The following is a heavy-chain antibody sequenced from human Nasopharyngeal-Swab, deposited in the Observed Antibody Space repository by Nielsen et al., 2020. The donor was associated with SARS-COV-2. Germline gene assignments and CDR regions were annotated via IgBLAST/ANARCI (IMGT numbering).Heavy chain of an antibody. J-gene: IGHJ4*02. CDR1: GGSISSGSYY. Sequence: SETLSLTCTVSGGSISSGSYYWSWIRQPAGKGLEWIGRIYTSGSTNYNPSLKSRVTISVDTSKNQFSLKLSSVTAADTAVYYCARALDCDFWSGYWGRGYFDYWGQGTLATVSS. CDR2: IYTSGST. D-gene: IGHD3-3*01. CDR3: ARALDCDFWSGYWGRGYFDY. V-gene: IGHV4-61*02.